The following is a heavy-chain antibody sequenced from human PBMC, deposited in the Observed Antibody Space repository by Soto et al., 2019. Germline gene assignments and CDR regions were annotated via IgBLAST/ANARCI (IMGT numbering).Heavy chain of an antibody. CDR1: GFTFSSYG. CDR3: ARGLRNYYAMDV. V-gene: IGHV3-74*01. J-gene: IGHJ6*02. CDR2: INGDGSST. Sequence: EVQLVESGGGLVQPGGSLRLSCAASGFTFSSYGMHWVRQAPGKGLVWVSRINGDGSSTFYADSVRGRFTVSRDNARDTLFLQINSLRAEDTAVYFCARGLRNYYAMDVWGQGTTVTVSS.